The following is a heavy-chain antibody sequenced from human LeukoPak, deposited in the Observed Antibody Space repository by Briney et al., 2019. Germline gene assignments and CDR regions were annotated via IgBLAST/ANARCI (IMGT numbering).Heavy chain of an antibody. D-gene: IGHD1/OR15-1a*01. CDR3: ARVRREMKRSLGRTTEYSYYYYMDV. CDR1: GFTFGTYN. V-gene: IGHV3-48*04. J-gene: IGHJ6*03. Sequence: GGSLRLSCAASGFTFGTYNINWVRQAPGKGLEWVSYISSSGSTIYYADSVKGRFTISRDNAKNSLYLQMNRLRAEDTAVYYCARVRREMKRSLGRTTEYSYYYYMDVWGKGTTVTVSS. CDR2: ISSSGSTI.